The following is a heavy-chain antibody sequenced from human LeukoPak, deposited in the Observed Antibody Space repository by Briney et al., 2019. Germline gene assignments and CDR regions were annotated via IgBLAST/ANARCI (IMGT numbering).Heavy chain of an antibody. D-gene: IGHD2-21*02. V-gene: IGHV3-23*01. CDR3: VREAGYCASVCLKSNWFDP. CDR1: GFTFGSYA. CDR2: ISNGNT. Sequence: PGGSLRLSCAASGFTFGSYAMSWVRQPPGKGLEWVSAISNGNTYYADSVRGRFTISRDDSKNMVYLQMNSLRVEDTARYYCVREAGYCASVCLKSNWFDPWGQGTLVTVSS. J-gene: IGHJ5*02.